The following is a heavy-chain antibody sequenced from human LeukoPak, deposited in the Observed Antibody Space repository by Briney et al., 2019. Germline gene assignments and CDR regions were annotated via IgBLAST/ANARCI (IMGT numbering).Heavy chain of an antibody. CDR2: ISSSSSYI. J-gene: IGHJ4*02. D-gene: IGHD2-8*01. CDR1: GFTFCSYY. V-gene: IGHV3-21*01. Sequence: GGSLRLSCAASGFTFCSYYMNWVREPPGRGLEWVSFISSSSSYIYYADSVKGRFTISRDNAQIPLYLQMNSLRAEDRAVYCCASQNGVIDYWGQGSLVSVSS. CDR3: ASQNGVIDY.